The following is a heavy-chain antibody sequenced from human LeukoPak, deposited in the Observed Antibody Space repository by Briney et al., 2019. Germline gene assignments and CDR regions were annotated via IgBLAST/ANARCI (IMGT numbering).Heavy chain of an antibody. V-gene: IGHV1-3*01. CDR1: GYTFTSYA. D-gene: IGHD6-6*01. CDR3: ARGLPYLMAARPRGGWFDP. Sequence: ASVKVSCKASGYTFTSYAMHWVRQAPGQRLEWMGWINAGNGNTKYSQKFQGRVTITRDTSASTAYMELSSLRSEDTAVYYCARGLPYLMAARPRGGWFDPWGQGTLVTVSS. J-gene: IGHJ5*02. CDR2: INAGNGNT.